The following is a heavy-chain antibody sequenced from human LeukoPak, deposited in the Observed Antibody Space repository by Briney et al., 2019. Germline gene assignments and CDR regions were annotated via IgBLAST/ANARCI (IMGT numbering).Heavy chain of an antibody. CDR1: GYTFTSYG. CDR3: ARAFGPGIAALHDY. J-gene: IGHJ4*02. D-gene: IGHD6-13*01. CDR2: ISAYNGNT. V-gene: IGHV1-18*01. Sequence: ASVKVSCKASGYTFTSYGISWVRQAPGQGLEWMGWISAYNGNTNNAQKLQGRVTMTTDTSTSTAYMELRSLRSDDTAVYYCARAFGPGIAALHDYWGQGTLVTVSS.